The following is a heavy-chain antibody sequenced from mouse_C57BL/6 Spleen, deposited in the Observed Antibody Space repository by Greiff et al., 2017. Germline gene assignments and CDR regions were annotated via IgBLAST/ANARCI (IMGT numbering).Heavy chain of an antibody. V-gene: IGHV1-61*01. J-gene: IGHJ3*01. CDR1: GYTFTSYW. CDR3: GIYYDYPFAY. D-gene: IGHD2-4*01. CDR2: IYPSDSET. Sequence: VQLQQPGAELVRPGSSVKLSCKASGYTFTSYWMDWVKQRPGQGLEWIGNIYPSDSETHYNQKFKDKATLTVDKSSSTAYMQLSRLTSEDSAVYYCGIYYDYPFAYWGQGTQVTVSA.